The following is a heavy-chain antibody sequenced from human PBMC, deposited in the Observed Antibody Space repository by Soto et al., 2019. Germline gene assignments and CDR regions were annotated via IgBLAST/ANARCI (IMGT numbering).Heavy chain of an antibody. V-gene: IGHV3-48*03. CDR3: ANLYRVKWELLDY. Sequence: GGSLRLSCAASGFTFSSYEMNWVRQAPGKGLEWVSYISSSGSTIYYADSVKGRFTISRDNSKNTLYLQMNSLRAEDTAVYYCANLYRVKWELLDYWGQGTLVTVSS. D-gene: IGHD1-26*01. J-gene: IGHJ4*02. CDR1: GFTFSSYE. CDR2: ISSSGSTI.